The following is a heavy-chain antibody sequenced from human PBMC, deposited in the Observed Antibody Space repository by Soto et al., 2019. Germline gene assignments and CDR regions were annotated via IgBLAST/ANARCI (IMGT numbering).Heavy chain of an antibody. Sequence: PSETLSLTCAFSGYSISSGYYWGWIRQPPGKGLEWIGSIYHSGSTYYNPSLKSRVTISVDTSKNQFSLKLSSVTAADTAVYYCARSTLEKNYYYYGMDVWGQGTTVTVSS. CDR3: ARSTLEKNYYYYGMDV. CDR1: GYSISSGYY. V-gene: IGHV4-38-2*01. J-gene: IGHJ6*02. CDR2: IYHSGST.